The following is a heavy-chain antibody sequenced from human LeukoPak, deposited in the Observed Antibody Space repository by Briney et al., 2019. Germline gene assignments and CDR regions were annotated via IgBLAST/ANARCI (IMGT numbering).Heavy chain of an antibody. J-gene: IGHJ4*02. V-gene: IGHV5-51*04. D-gene: IGHD6-13*01. CDR3: AGGSSSWYYFDY. CDR1: GYSFSSYW. CDR2: INPGDSDT. Sequence: GESLKISCRGSGYSFSSYWIGWVRQMPGKGLEGMGIINPGDSDTRYSPSFQGQVTISADKPLSTAYLQWISLKASDTALYYCAGGSSSWYYFDYWGQGTLVTVSS.